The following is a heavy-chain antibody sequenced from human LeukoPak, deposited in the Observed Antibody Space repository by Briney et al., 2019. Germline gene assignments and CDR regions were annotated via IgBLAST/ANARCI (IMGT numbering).Heavy chain of an antibody. CDR3: ATRLHYYYDTSPSFFDI. J-gene: IGHJ3*02. V-gene: IGHV4-38-2*02. CDR2: IYHSGST. D-gene: IGHD3-22*01. CDR1: GYSISSGYY. Sequence: ASETLSLTCTVSGYSISSGYYWGWIRQPPGKGLEWIGSIYHSGSTYYNPSLKSRVTISVDTSKNQFSLKLSSVTAADTAVHYCATRLHYYYDTSPSFFDIWGQGTMVTVSS.